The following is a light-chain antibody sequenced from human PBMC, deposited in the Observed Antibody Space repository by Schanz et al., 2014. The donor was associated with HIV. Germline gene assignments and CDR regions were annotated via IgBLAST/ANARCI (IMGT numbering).Light chain of an antibody. Sequence: QSALTQPPSVSGSPGQSVIISCTGTTSDIGNYDRVSWYQQPPGSAPKLLIFEVDIRPSGVPDRFSGSKSGNTASLTISGLQAEDEADYYCNSYTSKNTPIFGGGTKLTVL. J-gene: IGLJ2*01. CDR2: EVD. CDR3: NSYTSKNTPI. V-gene: IGLV2-18*02. CDR1: TSDIGNYDR.